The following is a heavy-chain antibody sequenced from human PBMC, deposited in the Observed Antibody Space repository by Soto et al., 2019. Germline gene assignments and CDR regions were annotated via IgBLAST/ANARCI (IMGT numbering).Heavy chain of an antibody. CDR2: IIPIFGTT. V-gene: IGHV1-69*15. Sequence: QVQLVQSGAELKKPGSSVKVSCQASGGTFSNYAISWVRQAPGQGLEWMGKIIPIFGTTNYAQTFRGRVTITADESTTAAYMELSSLRSDDTAIYYCARELPPAPGSFREDALDIWGQGTMITVSS. CDR1: GGTFSNYA. CDR3: ARELPPAPGSFREDALDI. D-gene: IGHD6-13*01. J-gene: IGHJ3*02.